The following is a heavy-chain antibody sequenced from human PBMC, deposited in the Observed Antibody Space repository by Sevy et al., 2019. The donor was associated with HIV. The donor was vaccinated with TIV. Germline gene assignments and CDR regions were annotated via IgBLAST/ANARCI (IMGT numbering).Heavy chain of an antibody. Sequence: SETLSLTCTVSGGSISSSSYYWGWIRQPPGKGLEWIGSIYYSGRTYYNPSLKSRVTISVDTSKKQFSLKLSSVTAADTAVYYCARHSISGAVAGLPDYWGQGTLVTVSS. D-gene: IGHD6-19*01. CDR1: GGSISSSSYY. V-gene: IGHV4-39*01. CDR3: ARHSISGAVAGLPDY. CDR2: IYYSGRT. J-gene: IGHJ4*02.